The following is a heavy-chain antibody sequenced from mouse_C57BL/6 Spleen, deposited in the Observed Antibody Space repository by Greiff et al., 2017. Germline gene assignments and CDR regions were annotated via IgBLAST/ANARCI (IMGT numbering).Heavy chain of an antibody. D-gene: IGHD1-1*01. CDR2: IRSKSSNYAT. J-gene: IGHJ1*03. CDR1: GFTFNTYA. Sequence: EVHLVESGGGLVQPKGSLKLSCAASGFTFNTYAMHWVRQAPGKGLEWVARIRSKSSNYATYYADSVKDRFTISRDDSQSMLYLQMNNLKTEDTAMYYCVRDQIYYYGSSYGDFDVWGTGTTVTVSS. V-gene: IGHV10-3*01. CDR3: VRDQIYYYGSSYGDFDV.